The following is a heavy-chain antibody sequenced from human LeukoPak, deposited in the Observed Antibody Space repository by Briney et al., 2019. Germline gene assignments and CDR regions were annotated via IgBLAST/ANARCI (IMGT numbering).Heavy chain of an antibody. J-gene: IGHJ4*02. CDR1: GGSISSSSYY. V-gene: IGHV4-39*07. CDR2: IYYSGST. CDR3: ARGTNTYYYDSSGYI. D-gene: IGHD3-22*01. Sequence: SETLSLTCTVSGGSISSSSYYWGWIRQPPGKGLEWIGSIYYSGSTYYNPSLKSRVTISVDTSKNQFSLKLSSVTAADTAVYYCARGTNTYYYDSSGYIWGQGTLVTVSS.